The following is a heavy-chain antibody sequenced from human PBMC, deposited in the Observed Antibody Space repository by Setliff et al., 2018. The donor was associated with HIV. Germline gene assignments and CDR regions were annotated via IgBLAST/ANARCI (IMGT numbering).Heavy chain of an antibody. CDR1: GFTVSSNY. Sequence: PSETLRLSCAASGFTVSSNYMSWVRQAPGKGLECISIIYSGDSTYYADSVKGRFTVSRDNSKNTLYLQMNSLRAEDTAVYYCARAPGSSWYRAAYYYMDVWGKGTTVTVSS. V-gene: IGHV3-53*01. CDR3: ARAPGSSWYRAAYYYMDV. J-gene: IGHJ6*03. D-gene: IGHD6-13*01. CDR2: IYSGDST.